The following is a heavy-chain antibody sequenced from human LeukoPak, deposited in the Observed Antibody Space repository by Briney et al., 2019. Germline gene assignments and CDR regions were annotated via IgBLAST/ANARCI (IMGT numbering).Heavy chain of an antibody. CDR1: GFTFSSYS. Sequence: AGGSLRLSCAASGFTFSSYSMNWVRQAPGKGLEWVSAISGSGGSTYYADPVKGRFTISRDNSKNTLYLQMNSLRAEDTAVYYCAKKRDYFDYWGQGTLVTVSS. V-gene: IGHV3-23*01. J-gene: IGHJ4*02. CDR2: ISGSGGST. CDR3: AKKRDYFDY.